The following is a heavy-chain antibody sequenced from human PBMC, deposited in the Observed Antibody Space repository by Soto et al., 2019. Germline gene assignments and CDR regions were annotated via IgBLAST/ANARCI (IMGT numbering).Heavy chain of an antibody. Sequence: QVQLVQSGAEVKKPGASVKVSCKASGYTFTSYDINWVRQATGQGLEWMGWMNPNSGNTGYAQKCQGRVTRARKTSISAAYMERSSLTSEDTAVYYCARVPLAVDGNPDWFDPWGQGTLVTVSS. D-gene: IGHD6-19*01. V-gene: IGHV1-8*01. CDR2: MNPNSGNT. CDR1: GYTFTSYD. CDR3: ARVPLAVDGNPDWFDP. J-gene: IGHJ5*02.